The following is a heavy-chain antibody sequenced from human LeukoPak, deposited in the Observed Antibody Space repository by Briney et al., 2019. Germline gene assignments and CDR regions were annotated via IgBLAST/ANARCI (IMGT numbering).Heavy chain of an antibody. CDR1: GGSFSGYY. CDR3: ARSYYYDSSGYYLVSES. CDR2: INHSGST. D-gene: IGHD3-22*01. V-gene: IGHV4-34*01. Sequence: SETLSLTCAVYGGSFSGYYWSWIRQPPGKGLEWIGEINHSGSTNYNPSLKSRVTISVDTSKNQFSLKLSSVTAADTAVYYCARSYYYDSSGYYLVSESWGQGTLVTVSS. J-gene: IGHJ5*02.